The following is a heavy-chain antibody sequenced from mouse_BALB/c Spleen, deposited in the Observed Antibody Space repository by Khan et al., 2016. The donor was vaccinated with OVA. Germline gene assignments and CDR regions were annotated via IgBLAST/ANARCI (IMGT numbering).Heavy chain of an antibody. CDR1: GFSITSDYA. CDR2: IGYNGST. V-gene: IGHV3-2*02. CDR3: ARVGPGLAY. J-gene: IGHJ3*01. Sequence: EVQLQESGPGLVKPSQSLSLTCTVTGFSITSDYAWNWIRQFPGNKLEWMGYIGYNGSTSYNPSLKSRISITRDTSKNQFFLQLNSVTTEDTATYYGARVGPGLAYWGQGTLVTVSA.